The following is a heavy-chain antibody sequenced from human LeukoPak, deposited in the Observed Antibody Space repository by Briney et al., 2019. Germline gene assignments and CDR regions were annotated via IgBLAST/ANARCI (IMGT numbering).Heavy chain of an antibody. D-gene: IGHD5/OR15-5a*01. J-gene: IGHJ4*02. CDR2: IRNKANSYTT. CDR1: GFTFIDHY. V-gene: IGHV3-72*01. Sequence: PGGSLRLSCTASGFTFIDHYMDWVRHAPGKGLEWIGRIRNKANSYTTEYAASVKGRFTVSRDDSKNSLFLQMNSLESEDTAVYYCARRNSVTQGLDNWGQGTLVTVSS. CDR3: ARRNSVTQGLDN.